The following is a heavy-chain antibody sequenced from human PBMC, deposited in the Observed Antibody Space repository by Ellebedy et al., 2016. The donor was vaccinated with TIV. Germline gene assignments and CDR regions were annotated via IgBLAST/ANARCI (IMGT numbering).Heavy chain of an antibody. Sequence: SETLSLTCAVYRGPFSGYYWSWIRQPPGKGLEWIGEINHSGSTYYNPSLKSRVTISVDTSKNQFSLKMSSVTAADTAVYYCARVGGDLAGFRSYDYWGQGTLVTVSS. CDR2: INHSGST. CDR1: RGPFSGYY. D-gene: IGHD3-9*01. J-gene: IGHJ4*02. V-gene: IGHV4-34*01. CDR3: ARVGGDLAGFRSYDY.